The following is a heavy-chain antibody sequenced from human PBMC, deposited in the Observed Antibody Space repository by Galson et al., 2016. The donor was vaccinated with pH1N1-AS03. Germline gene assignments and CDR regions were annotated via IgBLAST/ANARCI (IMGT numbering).Heavy chain of an antibody. V-gene: IGHV3-23*01. CDR1: GFTFRNYA. Sequence: SLRLSCAASGFTFRNYAMSWVRQAPGKGLEWVSGISVRGGITFYADSVKGRFTISRDNSKNTLYLQMNSLRAEDTAVYYCVKGSSGWAHDAFDIWGQGTMVTVSS. J-gene: IGHJ3*02. CDR3: VKGSSGWAHDAFDI. D-gene: IGHD6-19*01. CDR2: ISVRGGIT.